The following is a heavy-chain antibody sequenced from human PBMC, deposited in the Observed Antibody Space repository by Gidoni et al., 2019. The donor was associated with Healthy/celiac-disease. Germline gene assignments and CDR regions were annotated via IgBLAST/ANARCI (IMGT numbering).Heavy chain of an antibody. CDR3: TSRYCSSTSCRFFDY. J-gene: IGHJ4*02. V-gene: IGHV3-49*05. CDR1: VFTFGDYA. Sequence: EVQLVESGGGLVKPGRSLRLSCPASVFTFGDYAMSWFRQDPGKGLEWVGFIRSKAYGGTTEYAASVKGRFTISRDDSKSIAYLQMNSLKTEDTAVYYCTSRYCSSTSCRFFDYWGQGTLVTVSS. D-gene: IGHD2-2*01. CDR2: IRSKAYGGTT.